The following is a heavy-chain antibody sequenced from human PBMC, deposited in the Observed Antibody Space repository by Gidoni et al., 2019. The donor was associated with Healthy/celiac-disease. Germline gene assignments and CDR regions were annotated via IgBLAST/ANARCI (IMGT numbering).Heavy chain of an antibody. CDR3: ARGEAGNAFDI. CDR2: IGTAGDT. Sequence: EVQLVESGGGLVQPGGYLSLSCAASGFTFSSYDMHWVRHATGKGLAWVAAIGTAGDTYYPGSVKGRFTSSRENAKNSLYLQMNSLRAGDTAVYYCARGEAGNAFDIWGQGTMVTVSS. CDR1: GFTFSSYD. V-gene: IGHV3-13*01. J-gene: IGHJ3*02.